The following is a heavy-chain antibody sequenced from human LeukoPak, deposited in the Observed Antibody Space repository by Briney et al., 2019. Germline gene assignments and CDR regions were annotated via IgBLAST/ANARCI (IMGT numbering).Heavy chain of an antibody. CDR2: ISSSSSYI. V-gene: IGHV3-21*04. CDR1: GFTFSSYS. Sequence: GGSLRLSCAASGFTFSSYSMNWVRQAPGKGLEWVSSISSSSSYIYYADSVKGRFTISRDNAKNSLYLQMNSLRAEDTAVYYCARDLRGYSGYDFFDYWGQGTLVTVSS. J-gene: IGHJ4*02. D-gene: IGHD5-12*01. CDR3: ARDLRGYSGYDFFDY.